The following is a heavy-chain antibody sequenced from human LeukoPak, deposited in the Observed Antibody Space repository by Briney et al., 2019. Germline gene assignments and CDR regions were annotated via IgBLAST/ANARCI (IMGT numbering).Heavy chain of an antibody. CDR3: ASGSGSYRTPYYYMDV. V-gene: IGHV3-53*01. Sequence: GGSLRLSCAASGFTVSSDYMSWVRQAPGKGLEWVSVIYSGGSTYYADSVKGRFTISRDNSKNTLYLQMNSLGAEDPAVYYCASGSGSYRTPYYYMDVWGTGTTVTVSS. D-gene: IGHD3-10*01. CDR1: GFTVSSDY. J-gene: IGHJ6*03. CDR2: IYSGGST.